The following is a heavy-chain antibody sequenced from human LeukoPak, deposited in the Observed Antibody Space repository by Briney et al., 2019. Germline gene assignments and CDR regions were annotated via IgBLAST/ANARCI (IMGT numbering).Heavy chain of an antibody. CDR1: GYTFTSYY. CDR2: INPSGGST. J-gene: IGHJ4*02. CDR3: ARDDSSGYYYEGFDY. Sequence: ASVKVSCKASGYTFTSYYMHWVRQAPGQGLEWMGIINPSGGSTSYAQKFQGRVTMTRDMSTSTVYMELSSLRSEDTAVYYCARDDSSGYYYEGFDYWGQGTLVTVSS. D-gene: IGHD3-22*01. V-gene: IGHV1-46*01.